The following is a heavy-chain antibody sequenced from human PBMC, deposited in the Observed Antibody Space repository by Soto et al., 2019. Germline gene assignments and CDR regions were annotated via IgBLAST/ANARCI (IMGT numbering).Heavy chain of an antibody. CDR2: ISGSGGST. Sequence: GGSLRLSCAASGFTFSSYATSWVRQAPGKGLEWVSAISGSGGSTYYADSVKGRFTISRDNSKNTLYLQMNSLRAEGTAVYYCAKERRGYSYGYPYWGQGTLVTVSS. V-gene: IGHV3-23*01. J-gene: IGHJ4*02. CDR3: AKERRGYSYGYPY. D-gene: IGHD5-18*01. CDR1: GFTFSSYA.